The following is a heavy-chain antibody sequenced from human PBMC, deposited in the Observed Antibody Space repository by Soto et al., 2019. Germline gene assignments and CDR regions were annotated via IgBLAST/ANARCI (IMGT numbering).Heavy chain of an antibody. CDR3: AKGEMATIRNSFDP. J-gene: IGHJ5*02. V-gene: IGHV3-23*01. CDR1: AFSLTSCS. Sequence: PGGSLRLSCVTSAFSLTSCSMSWVRQTPGKGPEWVSALSRSGGATYYADSVKGRFTISRDTSTNTLYLQMSNLRAEDTAIYYCAKGEMATIRNSFDPWGQGTLVTVSS. CDR2: LSRSGGAT. D-gene: IGHD5-12*01.